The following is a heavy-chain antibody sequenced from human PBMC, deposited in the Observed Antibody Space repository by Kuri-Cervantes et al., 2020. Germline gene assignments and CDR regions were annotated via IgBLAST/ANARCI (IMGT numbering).Heavy chain of an antibody. CDR2: IKQDGSEK. Sequence: GGSLRLSCVASEFTFSGYWMTWVRQAPGKGLEWVANIKQDGSEKYYVDSVKGRFTISRDNAKNTLYLQMNSLRAEDTAVYYCARSTVTKRMDWGQGTLVTVSS. J-gene: IGHJ4*02. V-gene: IGHV3-7*01. CDR3: ARSTVTKRMD. CDR1: EFTFSGYW. D-gene: IGHD4-17*01.